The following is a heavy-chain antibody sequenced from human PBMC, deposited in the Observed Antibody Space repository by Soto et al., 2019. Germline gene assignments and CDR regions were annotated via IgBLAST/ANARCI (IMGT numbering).Heavy chain of an antibody. CDR3: VRDCRRVLEWPSREYSYLGMDV. J-gene: IGHJ6*02. CDR1: RFTFSRYE. D-gene: IGHD3-3*01. CDR2: IGGNGSTI. Sequence: PRRSLRLSCASSRFTFSRYEMNWARQAPGEGLQWLSYIGGNGSTIYYADYAKGRFTISRDNAKSSLYLQMDSLRAEDTALYFCVRDCRRVLEWPSREYSYLGMDVWGQGTTVTVSS. V-gene: IGHV3-48*03.